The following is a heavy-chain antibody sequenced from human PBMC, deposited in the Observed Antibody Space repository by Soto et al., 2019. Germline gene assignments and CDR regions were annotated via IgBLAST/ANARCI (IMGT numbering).Heavy chain of an antibody. D-gene: IGHD2-2*01. CDR1: GGTFSSYA. Sequence: QVQLVQSGAEVKKPGSSVKVSCKASGGTFSSYAISWVRQAPGQGLEWRGGIIPIFSTANNAQKFKGRVTITADESTSPAYMELSSLRSEDTAVYYCARSLSIVVVPAATAYYYYGMDVWRQVTTVTVSS. V-gene: IGHV1-69*01. CDR3: ARSLSIVVVPAATAYYYYGMDV. CDR2: IIPIFSTA. J-gene: IGHJ6*02.